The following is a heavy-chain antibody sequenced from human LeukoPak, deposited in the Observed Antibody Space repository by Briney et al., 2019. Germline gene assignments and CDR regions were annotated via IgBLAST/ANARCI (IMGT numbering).Heavy chain of an antibody. Sequence: GGSLRLSCAASGFTVSNYYMSWVRQAPGKGLEWVSVMYTGGSTYYADSVKGRFTISRDNSKNTLFLQMNSLRAEDTAVYYCARAKQWLVQLYYYGMDVWGQGTTVTV. J-gene: IGHJ6*02. V-gene: IGHV3-66*01. D-gene: IGHD6-19*01. CDR2: MYTGGST. CDR1: GFTVSNYY. CDR3: ARAKQWLVQLYYYGMDV.